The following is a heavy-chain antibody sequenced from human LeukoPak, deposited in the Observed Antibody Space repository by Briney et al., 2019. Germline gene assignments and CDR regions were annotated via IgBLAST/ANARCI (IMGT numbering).Heavy chain of an antibody. D-gene: IGHD3-3*01. CDR3: ARGGGITIFGVVIMREYFQH. J-gene: IGHJ1*01. V-gene: IGHV1-46*03. Sequence: ASVKVSCKASGYTFTSYYMHWVRQAPGQGLEWMGIINPSGGSTSYAQKFQGRVTMTRDTSTSTVYMELSSLRSEDTAVYYCARGGGITIFGVVIMREYFQHWGQGTRVTVSS. CDR2: INPSGGST. CDR1: GYTFTSYY.